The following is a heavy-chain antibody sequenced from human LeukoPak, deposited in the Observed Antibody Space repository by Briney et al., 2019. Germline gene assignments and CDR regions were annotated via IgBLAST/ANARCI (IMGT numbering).Heavy chain of an antibody. J-gene: IGHJ4*02. Sequence: SGPTLVKPTQTLTLTCTFSGFSLSTSGVGVGWIRQPPGKALEWLALIYWNDDKRYSPSLKSRLTITKDTSKNQVVLTMTNMDPVDTATYYCARHGSGSYYKGASSSVLDYWGQGTLVTVSS. CDR3: ARHGSGSYYKGASSSVLDY. CDR2: IYWNDDK. V-gene: IGHV2-5*01. D-gene: IGHD3-10*01. CDR1: GFSLSTSGVG.